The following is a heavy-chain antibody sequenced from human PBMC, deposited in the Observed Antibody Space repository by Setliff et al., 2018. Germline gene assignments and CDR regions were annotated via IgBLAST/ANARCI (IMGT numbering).Heavy chain of an antibody. CDR2: IYYRGDT. J-gene: IGHJ4*02. V-gene: IGHV4-38-2*02. Sequence: PSETLSLTCTVSNFSLTSGFFWGWIRQPPGKGLEWIGRIYYRGDTYYNASLKGRLTISVDTAQNQFSLRLTSVTAADTAVYYCARTGTYRYFDYWGQGALVTVSS. CDR3: ARTGTYRYFDY. D-gene: IGHD1-1*01. CDR1: NFSLTSGFF.